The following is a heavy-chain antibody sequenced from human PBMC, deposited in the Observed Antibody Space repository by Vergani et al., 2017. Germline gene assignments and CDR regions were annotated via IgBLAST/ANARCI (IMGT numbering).Heavy chain of an antibody. D-gene: IGHD2-2*01. CDR1: GFTFSSYA. J-gene: IGHJ4*02. CDR2: ISYDGSNK. Sequence: QVQLVESGGGVVQPGRSLRLSCAASGFTFSSYAMHWVRQAPGKGLEWVAVISYDGSNKYYADSVKGRLTISRDNSKKTLFLQMNSLRVEDTAVYHCAKVPYASASYFDYWGQGTLVTVSS. CDR3: AKVPYASASYFDY. V-gene: IGHV3-30-3*01.